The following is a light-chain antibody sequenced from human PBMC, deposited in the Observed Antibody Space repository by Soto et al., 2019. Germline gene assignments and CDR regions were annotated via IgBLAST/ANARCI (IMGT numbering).Light chain of an antibody. Sequence: EIVLTQSPATLSLSPGERATLSCRASQSVSSYLAWYQQKPGQAPRLLIYDASNLATGIPARFSGSGSGTDFTLTISSLEPEDFAAYYCQQRINWPPLTFGQGTKLEIK. CDR3: QQRINWPPLT. CDR2: DAS. J-gene: IGKJ2*01. V-gene: IGKV3-11*01. CDR1: QSVSSY.